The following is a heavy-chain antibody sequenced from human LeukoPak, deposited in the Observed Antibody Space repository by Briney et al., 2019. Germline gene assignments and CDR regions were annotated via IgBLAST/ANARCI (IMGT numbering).Heavy chain of an antibody. D-gene: IGHD1-26*01. Sequence: SETLSLTCTVSGGSISSSSYYWGWIRQPPGKGLEWIGSIYYSGSTYYNPSLKSRVTISVDTSKNQFSLKLSSVTAADTAVYYCARVPGIVGASEYDYWGQGTLVTVSS. V-gene: IGHV4-39*07. CDR1: GGSISSSSYY. CDR3: ARVPGIVGASEYDY. CDR2: IYYSGST. J-gene: IGHJ4*02.